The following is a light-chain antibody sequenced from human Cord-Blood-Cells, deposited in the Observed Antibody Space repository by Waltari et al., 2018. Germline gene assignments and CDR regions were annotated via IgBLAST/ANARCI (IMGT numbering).Light chain of an antibody. J-gene: IGLJ3*02. CDR2: GNS. Sequence: TGSSSNIGAGYDVHWYQQLPGTAPKLHIYGNSNRPSGVPDRFSGSKSGTSASLAITGLQAEDEADYYCQSYDSSLSGWVFGGGTKLTVL. CDR1: SSNIGAGYD. V-gene: IGLV1-40*01. CDR3: QSYDSSLSGWV.